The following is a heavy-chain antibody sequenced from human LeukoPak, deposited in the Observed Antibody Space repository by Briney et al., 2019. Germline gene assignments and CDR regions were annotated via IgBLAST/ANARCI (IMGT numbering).Heavy chain of an antibody. Sequence: PGGSLRLSCAASGFTFSNYAMSWVRLAPGKGLEWISYISGSGSTIYYADSVKGRFTISRDNAKNSLYLQMNSLRAEDTAVYYCARVHYISGRDFQHWGQGTLVTVSS. D-gene: IGHD3-10*01. J-gene: IGHJ1*01. CDR3: ARVHYISGRDFQH. CDR1: GFTFSNYA. CDR2: ISGSGSTI. V-gene: IGHV3-48*03.